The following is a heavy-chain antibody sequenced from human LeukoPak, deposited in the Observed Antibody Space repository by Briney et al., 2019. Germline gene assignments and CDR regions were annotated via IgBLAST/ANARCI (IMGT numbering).Heavy chain of an antibody. CDR2: ISAGSRHI. V-gene: IGHV3-21*01. CDR1: GFTFSIYT. Sequence: ESGGSLRLSCEASGFTFSIYTMNWVRQAPGKGLEWVSLISAGSRHIYYADSLRGRFTISRDNAKNTLYLQMNSLRAEDTAVYYCARDRYSSGWYGDFDCWGQGTLVTVSS. J-gene: IGHJ4*02. D-gene: IGHD6-19*01. CDR3: ARDRYSSGWYGDFDC.